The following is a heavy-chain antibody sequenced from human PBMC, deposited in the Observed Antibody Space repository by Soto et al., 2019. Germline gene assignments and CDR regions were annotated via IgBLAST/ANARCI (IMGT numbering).Heavy chain of an antibody. CDR1: GGSISSGGYS. J-gene: IGHJ4*02. V-gene: IGHV4-30-2*01. CDR3: ARARGLGAVAVDY. D-gene: IGHD6-19*01. CDR2: IYQSGST. Sequence: QLQLQESGSGLVKPSQTLSLTCAVSGGSISSGGYSWSWIRQPPGKGLEWIGYIYQSGSTYYNPSLKIRVTISVDRSKNQFSLKLSSVTAADTALYYCARARGLGAVAVDYWGQGTLVTVSS.